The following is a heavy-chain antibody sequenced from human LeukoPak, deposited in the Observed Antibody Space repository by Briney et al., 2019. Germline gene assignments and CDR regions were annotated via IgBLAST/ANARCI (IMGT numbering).Heavy chain of an antibody. CDR3: ARDSSYYYYYMDV. J-gene: IGHJ6*03. V-gene: IGHV4-4*07. CDR1: GGSMRNYY. Sequence: SETLSLTCTVSGGSMRNYYWSWIRQPAGKGLEWIGRIYTSGSTNYNPSLKSRVTMSVDTSKNQFSLKLSSVTAADTAVYYCARDSSYYYYYMDVWGKGTTVTVSS. CDR2: IYTSGST. D-gene: IGHD1-7*01.